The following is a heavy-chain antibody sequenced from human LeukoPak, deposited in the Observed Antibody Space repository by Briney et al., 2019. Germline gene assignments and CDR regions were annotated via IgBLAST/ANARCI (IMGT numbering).Heavy chain of an antibody. V-gene: IGHV3-30*01. J-gene: IGHJ4*02. CDR1: GFTFSSYA. CDR2: ISYDGSNK. Sequence: GGSLRLSCAASGFTFSSYAMHWVRQAPGKGLEWVAVISYDGSNKYYADSVKGRFTISRDNSKNTLYLQMNSLRAEDTAVYYCARDYTPGYGSGSWTYWGQGTLVTVSS. CDR3: ARDYTPGYGSGSWTY. D-gene: IGHD3-10*01.